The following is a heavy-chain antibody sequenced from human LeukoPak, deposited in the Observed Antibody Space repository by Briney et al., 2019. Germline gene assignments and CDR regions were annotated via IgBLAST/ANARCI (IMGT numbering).Heavy chain of an antibody. CDR3: AREWDLPGTYFMDV. CDR1: GFTFSSYW. J-gene: IGHJ6*03. CDR2: INSDGSDT. V-gene: IGHV3-74*03. Sequence: PGGSLRLSCAASGFTFSSYWMHWVRQAPGKGLVWVSRINSDGSDTMYADSVKGRFTISRDNVNNTLYLQMNSLRGDDTAVYYCAREWDLPGTYFMDVWGKGTTVTVSS. D-gene: IGHD1-26*01.